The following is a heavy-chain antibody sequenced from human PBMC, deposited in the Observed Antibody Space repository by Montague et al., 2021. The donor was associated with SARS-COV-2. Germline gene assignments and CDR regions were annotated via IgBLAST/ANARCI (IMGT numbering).Heavy chain of an antibody. V-gene: IGHV4-59*01. J-gene: IGHJ5*01. CDR2: IYYRGST. CDR1: GGSMNSYY. D-gene: IGHD5/OR15-5a*01. CDR3: ASESTYNWFDS. Sequence: SETLSLTCSVSGGSMNSYYWSWLRQTPGKGLEWIGYIYYRGSTNYNPSLKSRVTISVDTSKNQFSLSLTSVTAADTAVYYCASESTYNWFDSWGQGTLVTVSS.